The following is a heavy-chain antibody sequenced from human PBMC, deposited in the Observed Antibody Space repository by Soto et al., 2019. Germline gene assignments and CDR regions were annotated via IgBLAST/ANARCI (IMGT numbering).Heavy chain of an antibody. V-gene: IGHV1-2*04. J-gene: IGHJ6*02. D-gene: IGHD3-3*01. CDR1: GYTLTGYN. CDR3: ARDLGVVTKFDYYGMDV. CDR2: INPNSGGT. Sequence: EASVKVSCKASGYTLTGYNMHWVRQAPGQGLEWMGWINPNSGGTNYAQKFQGWVTMTRDTSISTAYRELSRLRSDDTAVYYCARDLGVVTKFDYYGMDVWGQGTTVTVSS.